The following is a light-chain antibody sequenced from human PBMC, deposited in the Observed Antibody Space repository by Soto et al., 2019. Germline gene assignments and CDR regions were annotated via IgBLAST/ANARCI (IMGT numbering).Light chain of an antibody. J-gene: IGKJ1*01. V-gene: IGKV3-15*01. CDR1: QSVGTN. CDR3: QQYNNWPTWT. Sequence: EIVMTQSPATLSVSPGERATLSCRASQSVGTNLAWYQQKPGQAPRLLIYGASTRATGIPARFSGSGSGTEFTLTISSLQSVDFAVYYCQQYNNWPTWTFGQGTKVEIK. CDR2: GAS.